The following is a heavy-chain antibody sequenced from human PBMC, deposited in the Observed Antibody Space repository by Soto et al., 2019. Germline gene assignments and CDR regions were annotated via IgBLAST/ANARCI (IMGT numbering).Heavy chain of an antibody. CDR2: IYPDDSDT. V-gene: IGHV5-51*01. D-gene: IGHD1-26*01. CDR3: ARPNVGAYDAFDI. J-gene: IGHJ3*02. CDR1: GYSLTNYW. Sequence: EVQLVQSGAEVKKPGESLKISCKNSGYSLTNYWIGWVRQMPGKGLEWMGIIYPDDSDTRYSPSFQGHVTISADKSISTAYLQWNSLKASDTAMYYCARPNVGAYDAFDIWGQGTMVTVSS.